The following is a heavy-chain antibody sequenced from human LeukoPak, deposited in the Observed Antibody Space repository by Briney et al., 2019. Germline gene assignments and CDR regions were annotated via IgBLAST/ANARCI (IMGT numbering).Heavy chain of an antibody. V-gene: IGHV3-30*04. CDR1: GFTFSSYA. D-gene: IGHD6-19*01. CDR3: ARGTYSSVYY. J-gene: IGHJ4*02. Sequence: GGSLRLSCAASGFTFSSYAIHWVRQAPGKGLEWVAAISYDGSNKYSADSVKGRFTISRDNAKNSLYLQMNSLRAEDTAVYYCARGTYSSVYYWGQGTLVTVSS. CDR2: ISYDGSNK.